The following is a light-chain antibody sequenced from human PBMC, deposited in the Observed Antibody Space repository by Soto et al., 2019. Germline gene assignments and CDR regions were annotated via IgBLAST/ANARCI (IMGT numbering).Light chain of an antibody. J-gene: IGKJ1*01. Sequence: DIQMTQSPSSLSASVGDRVTITCRASQNIKKYLNWYQQKPGKAPNLLIYTASSLQVGLPSRFSGSGSGTDFTLTISSLQPEDSAIYYCLQDYNYPWTFGQGTKVDIK. CDR1: QNIKKY. CDR2: TAS. CDR3: LQDYNYPWT. V-gene: IGKV1-39*01.